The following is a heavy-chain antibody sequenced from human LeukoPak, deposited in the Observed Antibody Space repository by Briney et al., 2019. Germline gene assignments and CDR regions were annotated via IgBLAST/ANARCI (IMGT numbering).Heavy chain of an antibody. CDR2: IYYSGST. CDR1: VGSISSSSYY. D-gene: IGHD1-26*01. CDR3: ARLRSGSYDY. V-gene: IGHV4-39*01. Sequence: PSETLSLTCTVSVGSISSSSYYWGWIRQPPGKGLEWIGSIYYSGSTYCNPSLKSRVTISVDTSKNQFSLKLSSVTAADTAVYYCARLRSGSYDYWGQGTLVTVSS. J-gene: IGHJ4*02.